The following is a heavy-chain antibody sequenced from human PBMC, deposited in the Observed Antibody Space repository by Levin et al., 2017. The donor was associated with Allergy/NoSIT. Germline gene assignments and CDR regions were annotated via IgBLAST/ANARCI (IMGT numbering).Heavy chain of an antibody. CDR3: ARDSITMVRGVITTYYYYGMDV. CDR1: GYTFTSYG. V-gene: IGHV1-18*01. Sequence: GESLKISCKASGYTFTSYGISWVRQAPGQGLEWMGWISAYNGNTNYAQKLQGRVTMTTDTSTSTAYMELRSLRSDDTAVYYCARDSITMVRGVITTYYYYGMDVWGQGTTVTVSS. J-gene: IGHJ6*02. D-gene: IGHD3-10*01. CDR2: ISAYNGNT.